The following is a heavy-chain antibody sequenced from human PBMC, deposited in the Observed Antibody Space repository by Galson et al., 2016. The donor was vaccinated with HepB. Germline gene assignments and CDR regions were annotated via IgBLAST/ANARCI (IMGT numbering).Heavy chain of an antibody. V-gene: IGHV3-33*01. D-gene: IGHD4-11*01. CDR1: GFTIRNNG. J-gene: IGHJ4*02. CDR3: AREQGYSDYRTADC. Sequence: SLRLSCAASGFTIRNNGMHWVRQAPGKRLEWVAVITYARGDTYYGDSVKGRFTISRDDSRNTLHLEMNSLRVEDTAVYYCAREQGYSDYRTADCWGQGTLVTVSS. CDR2: ITYARGDT.